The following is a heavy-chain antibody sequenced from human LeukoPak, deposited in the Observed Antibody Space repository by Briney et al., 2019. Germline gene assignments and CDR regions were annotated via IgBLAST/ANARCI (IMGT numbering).Heavy chain of an antibody. V-gene: IGHV3-23*01. Sequence: PGGSLRLSCAASGFTFSSYAMSWVRQAPWKGLEWVSAISGSGGSTYYADSVKGRFTISRDNSKNTLYLQMNSLRTEDTAIYYCAKDPEVYAIPTAFDIWGQGTMVTVSS. CDR1: GFTFSSYA. CDR2: ISGSGGST. CDR3: AKDPEVYAIPTAFDI. J-gene: IGHJ3*02. D-gene: IGHD2-8*01.